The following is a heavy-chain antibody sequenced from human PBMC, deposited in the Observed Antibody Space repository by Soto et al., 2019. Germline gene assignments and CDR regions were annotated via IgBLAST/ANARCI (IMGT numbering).Heavy chain of an antibody. V-gene: IGHV4-39*07. D-gene: IGHD3-22*01. CDR3: ARSDYYDSSGEY. CDR1: GGSISSSSYY. CDR2: IYYSGST. J-gene: IGHJ4*02. Sequence: SETLSLTCTVSGGSISSSSYYWGWIRQPPGKGLEWIGSIYYSGSTYYNPSLKSRVTISVDTSKNQFSLKLSSVTAADTAVYYCARSDYYDSSGEYWGQGTLVTVSS.